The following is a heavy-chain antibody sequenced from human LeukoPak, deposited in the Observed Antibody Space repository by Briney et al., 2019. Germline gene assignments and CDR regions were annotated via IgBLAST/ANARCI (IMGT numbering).Heavy chain of an antibody. CDR1: GYTFTGYY. V-gene: IGHV1-2*02. Sequence: ASVKVSCKASGYTFTGYYMHWVRQAPGQGLEWMGWINPNSGGTNYAQKFQGRVTMTRDTSISTAYMELSRLRSDDTAVYYCARGGGGSSRYSAFDIWGQGTMVTVSS. D-gene: IGHD2-15*01. CDR2: INPNSGGT. J-gene: IGHJ3*02. CDR3: ARGGGGSSRYSAFDI.